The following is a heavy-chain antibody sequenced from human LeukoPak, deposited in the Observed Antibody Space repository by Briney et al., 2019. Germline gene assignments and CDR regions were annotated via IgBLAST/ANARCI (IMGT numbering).Heavy chain of an antibody. CDR1: GGSISSSSYY. CDR3: ASRLGGSYWFDY. CDR2: IYYSGST. Sequence: PSETLSLTCTVSGGSISSSSYYWGWIRQPPGKGLEWIGSIYYSGSTYYNPSLKSRVTISVDTSKNQFSLKLSSVTAADTAVYYCASRLGGSYWFDYWGQGTLVTVSS. D-gene: IGHD1-26*01. V-gene: IGHV4-39*01. J-gene: IGHJ4*02.